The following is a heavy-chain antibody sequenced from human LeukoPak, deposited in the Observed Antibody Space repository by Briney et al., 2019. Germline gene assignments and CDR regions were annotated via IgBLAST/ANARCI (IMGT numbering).Heavy chain of an antibody. CDR2: IYPGDSDT. D-gene: IGHD6-13*01. J-gene: IGHJ4*02. CDR1: GYSFTNTF. CDR3: ARPIAAAGTDLGC. V-gene: IGHV5-51*01. Sequence: GESLKISCKASGYSFTNTFIGWVRQMPGKGLEWMGIIYPGDSDTRSSPSFQGQVTISADKSITTAYLQWSSLKASDTAMYYCARPIAAAGTDLGCWGQGTLVTVSS.